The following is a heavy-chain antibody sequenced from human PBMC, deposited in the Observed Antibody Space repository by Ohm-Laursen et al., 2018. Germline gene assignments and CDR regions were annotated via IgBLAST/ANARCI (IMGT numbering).Heavy chain of an antibody. CDR1: GFTFSTYS. D-gene: IGHD2-15*01. CDR2: IGGSGVPT. CDR3: AKDVGTLRVPTRSFDC. V-gene: IGHV3-23*01. J-gene: IGHJ4*02. Sequence: GSLRLSCTASGFTFSTYSMNWVRQAPGKGLEWVSVIGGSGVPTYYADSVKGRFTISRDNSKNTLFLLMNSLRAEDTAVYYCAKDVGTLRVPTRSFDCWGQGTLVTVSS.